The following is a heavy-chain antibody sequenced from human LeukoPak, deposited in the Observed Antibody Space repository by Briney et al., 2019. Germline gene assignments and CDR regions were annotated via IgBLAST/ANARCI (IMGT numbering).Heavy chain of an antibody. Sequence: SETLSLTCTVSGGSISSSSYYWGWIRQPPGKGLEWIGSIYYSGSTYYNPSLKSRVTISVDTSKNQFSLKLSSVTAADTAVYYCARWGALAGTFDYWGQGTLVTVSS. V-gene: IGHV4-39*07. D-gene: IGHD6-19*01. CDR3: ARWGALAGTFDY. J-gene: IGHJ4*02. CDR1: GGSISSSSYY. CDR2: IYYSGST.